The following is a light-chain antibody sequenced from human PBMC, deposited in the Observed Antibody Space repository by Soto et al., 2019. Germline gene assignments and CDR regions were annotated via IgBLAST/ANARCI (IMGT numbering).Light chain of an antibody. V-gene: IGKV1-5*01. CDR2: DAS. Sequence: DIQMTQSPCTLYASVVDRVSITCRASQRVDRYLAWYQQKPGKAPQLLIYDASRLESGVPSRFSGSGSGTEFTLTISSLQPDDFTTFYCQQYKDYTWTFGQGTKVDIK. J-gene: IGKJ1*01. CDR1: QRVDRY. CDR3: QQYKDYTWT.